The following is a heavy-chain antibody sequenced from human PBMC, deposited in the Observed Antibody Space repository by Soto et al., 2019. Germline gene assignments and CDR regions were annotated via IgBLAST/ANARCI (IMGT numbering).Heavy chain of an antibody. CDR1: GQSFSGHS. D-gene: IGHD1-1*01. CDR2: INESGST. Sequence: QVQLQQWGAGLVKPSETLSLSCAVYGQSFSGHSWAWIXQPXXXXLEWXGEINESGSTYYNPSLKSRVTISTDTSKNQFSLKLSSVSAADTAAYFCARGSGIVALPGELEDVKYDYWGQGTLVDVSS. CDR3: ARGSGIVALPGELEDVKYDY. J-gene: IGHJ4*02. V-gene: IGHV4-34*01.